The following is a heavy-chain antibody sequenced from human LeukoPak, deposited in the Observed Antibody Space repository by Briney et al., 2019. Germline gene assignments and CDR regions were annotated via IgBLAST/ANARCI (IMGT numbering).Heavy chain of an antibody. CDR3: ARDMGYRTFDY. Sequence: SETLSLTCTVSGGSISSGDYYWSWIRQPPGTGLEWIGYIYYSGSTYYNPSLKSRVTISVDTSKNQFSLKLSSVTAADTAVYYCARDMGYRTFDYWGQGTLVTVSS. CDR2: IYYSGST. V-gene: IGHV4-30-4*01. D-gene: IGHD5-12*01. J-gene: IGHJ4*02. CDR1: GGSISSGDYY.